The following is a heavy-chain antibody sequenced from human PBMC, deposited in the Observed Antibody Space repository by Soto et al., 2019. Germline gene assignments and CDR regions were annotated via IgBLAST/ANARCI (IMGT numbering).Heavy chain of an antibody. J-gene: IGHJ4*02. Sequence: LRLSCAASGFTFSNAWMSWVRQAPGKVLEWDGRNKSKSDGGTTDYAAPVKSRITNSRDDSKNTLYLQKNSLKTKDTAVFYCTIDSGRDMVTFGGVIASFDYWGQGTLVTFSS. CDR2: NKSKSDGGTT. V-gene: IGHV3-15*01. D-gene: IGHD3-16*02. CDR1: GFTFSNAW. CDR3: TIDSGRDMVTFGGVIASFDY.